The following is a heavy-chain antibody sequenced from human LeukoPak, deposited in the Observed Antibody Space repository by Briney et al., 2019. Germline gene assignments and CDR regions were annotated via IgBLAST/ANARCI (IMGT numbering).Heavy chain of an antibody. CDR3: ARDRGSLPSIVVATPFDY. CDR1: GGTFSSYA. D-gene: IGHD3-22*01. V-gene: IGHV1-69*05. CDR2: IIPIFGTA. Sequence: GASVKVSCKASGGTFSSYAISWVRQAPGQGLEWMGGIIPIFGTANYAQKFQGRVTITTDESTSTAYMELRSLRSDDTAVYYCARDRGSLPSIVVATPFDYWGQGTLVTVSS. J-gene: IGHJ4*02.